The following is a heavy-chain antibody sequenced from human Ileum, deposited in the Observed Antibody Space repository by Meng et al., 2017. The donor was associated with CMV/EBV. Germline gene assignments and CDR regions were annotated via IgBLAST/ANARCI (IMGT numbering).Heavy chain of an antibody. CDR2: IYYSGST. J-gene: IGHJ4*02. CDR3: ARDGSSSGIDY. Sequence: ESLRPSCTVAGGSISSYYWSWIRQPPGKGLEWIGYIYYSGSTNYNPSLKSRVTISVDTSKNQFSLKLSSVTAADTAVYYCARDGSSSGIDYWGQGTLVTVSS. V-gene: IGHV4-59*01. D-gene: IGHD6-6*01. CDR1: GGSISSYY.